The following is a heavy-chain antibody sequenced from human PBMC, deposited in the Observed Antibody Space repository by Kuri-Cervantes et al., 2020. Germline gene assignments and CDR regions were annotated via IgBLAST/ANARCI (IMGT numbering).Heavy chain of an antibody. CDR1: GYSFNRYD. Sequence: ASVKVSCKASGYSFNRYDINWVRQAPGQGLEWMGWMNPNSLNTGSAQKFQGRVTMTRNTSISTAYMELRSLRSEDTAVYYCARGGPDAFDIWGQGTMVTVSS. J-gene: IGHJ3*02. CDR3: ARGGPDAFDI. V-gene: IGHV1-8*01. CDR2: MNPNSLNT.